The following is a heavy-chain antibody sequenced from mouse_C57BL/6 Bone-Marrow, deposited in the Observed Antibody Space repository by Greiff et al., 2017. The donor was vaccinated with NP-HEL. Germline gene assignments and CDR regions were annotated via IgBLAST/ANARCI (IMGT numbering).Heavy chain of an antibody. CDR1: GFSFNTYA. V-gene: IGHV10-1*01. J-gene: IGHJ3*01. Sequence: DVMLVESGGGLVQPKGSLKLSCAASGFSFNTYAMNWVRQAPGKGLEWVARIRSKSNNYATYYADSVKDRFTISRDDSESMLYLQMNNLKTEDTAMYYCVANWDSWFAYWGQGTLVTVSA. CDR2: IRSKSNNYAT. D-gene: IGHD4-1*01. CDR3: VANWDSWFAY.